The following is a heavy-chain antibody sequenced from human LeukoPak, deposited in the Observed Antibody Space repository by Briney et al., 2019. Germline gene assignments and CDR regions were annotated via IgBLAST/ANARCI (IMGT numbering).Heavy chain of an antibody. J-gene: IGHJ4*02. D-gene: IGHD3-3*01. CDR2: IIPIFGTA. Sequence: ASVKVSCKASGGTFSSYAISWVRQAPGQGLEWMGGIIPIFGTANYAQKLQGRVTMTTDTSTSTAYMELRSLRSDDTAVYYCARNALYDFWSGYSHIPDYWGQGTLVTVSS. CDR1: GGTFSSYA. CDR3: ARNALYDFWSGYSHIPDY. V-gene: IGHV1-69*05.